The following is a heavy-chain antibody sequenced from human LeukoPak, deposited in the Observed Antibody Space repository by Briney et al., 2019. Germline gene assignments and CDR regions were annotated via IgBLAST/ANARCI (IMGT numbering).Heavy chain of an antibody. CDR1: GGSVSSGSYY. D-gene: IGHD1-26*01. J-gene: IGHJ6*03. Sequence: PSETPSLTCTVSGGSVSSGSYYWSWIRQPAGRGLEWIGRIHTSGSTNYIPSLKSRVTVSVDTSKNQFSLRLSSVTAADTAVYYCARGGGSYYYYMDVWAKGPRSPSP. V-gene: IGHV4-61*02. CDR3: ARGGGSYYYYMDV. CDR2: IHTSGST.